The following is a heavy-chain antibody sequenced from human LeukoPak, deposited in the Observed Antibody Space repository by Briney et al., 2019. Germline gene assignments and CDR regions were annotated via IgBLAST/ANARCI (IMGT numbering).Heavy chain of an antibody. V-gene: IGHV4-4*07. D-gene: IGHD2-21*01. J-gene: IGHJ4*01. Sequence: SETLSLTCNVSGASFNYYYWSWIRQPAGKGLEWIGRVYLGGSTNYNPSLKSRVMMSLDKPNNQFSLRLSSVTAADTAIYYCARDHCDDAACYPFDRWGHETLVTVSS. CDR2: VYLGGST. CDR1: GASFNYYY. CDR3: ARDHCDDAACYPFDR.